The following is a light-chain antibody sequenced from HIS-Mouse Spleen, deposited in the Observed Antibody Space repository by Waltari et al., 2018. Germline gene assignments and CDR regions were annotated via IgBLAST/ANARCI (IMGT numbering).Light chain of an antibody. CDR2: GKN. V-gene: IGLV3-19*01. Sequence: SSELTQDPAVSVALGQTVRITVQGDSLRNYYASWYQQKPGQAPVLVIYGKNNRPSGIPDRFSGSSSGNTASLTITGAQAEDEADYYCNSRDSSGNHWVFGGGTKLTVL. J-gene: IGLJ3*02. CDR1: SLRNYY. CDR3: NSRDSSGNHWV.